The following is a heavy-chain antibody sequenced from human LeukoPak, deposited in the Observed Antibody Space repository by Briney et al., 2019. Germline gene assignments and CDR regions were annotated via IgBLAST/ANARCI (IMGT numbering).Heavy chain of an antibody. CDR2: INPSGGST. Sequence: ASAKVSCKASGYSFTSYYIHWVRQAPGQGLEWMGIINPSGGSTNYAQNFQGRVTMTRDTSTTTVYMDLSSLRSEDTAVYYCARGDSSGYYDYWGQGTLVTVSS. V-gene: IGHV1-46*01. D-gene: IGHD3-22*01. J-gene: IGHJ4*02. CDR1: GYSFTSYY. CDR3: ARGDSSGYYDY.